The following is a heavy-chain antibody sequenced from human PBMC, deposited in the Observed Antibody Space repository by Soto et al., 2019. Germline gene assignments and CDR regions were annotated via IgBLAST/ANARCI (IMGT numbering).Heavy chain of an antibody. CDR3: AREIAVGGRAFDY. J-gene: IGHJ4*02. D-gene: IGHD6-19*01. CDR2: INTSSDTK. V-gene: IGHV1-46*02. Sequence: QVQLVQTGAEVKKPGASVRVSCKASGYTFNTYFIHWVRQAPGQGLEWVGIINTSSDTKKYAQRVHGRVTINRDMSTTTVYMDLSSLRSEDTAVYYCAREIAVGGRAFDYWGQGTLVTVSS. CDR1: GYTFNTYF.